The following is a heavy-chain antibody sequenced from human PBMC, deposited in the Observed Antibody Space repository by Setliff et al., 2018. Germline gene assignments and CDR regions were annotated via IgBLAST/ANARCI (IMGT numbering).Heavy chain of an antibody. J-gene: IGHJ4*02. CDR2: IIHSGST. D-gene: IGHD2-21*02. Sequence: SETLSLTCAVYGGSFSGYYWSWIRQPPGKRLEWIGEIIHSGSTNYNPSLKSRVTISMDTSKNQFSLKVSSVTAADTAVYYCARSPYVVVTAIPFDYWGQGTLVTVSS. V-gene: IGHV4-34*12. CDR1: GGSFSGYY. CDR3: ARSPYVVVTAIPFDY.